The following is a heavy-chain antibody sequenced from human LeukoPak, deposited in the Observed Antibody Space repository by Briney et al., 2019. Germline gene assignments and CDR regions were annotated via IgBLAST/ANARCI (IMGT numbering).Heavy chain of an antibody. CDR3: ARGGYSSSWY. J-gene: IGHJ4*02. V-gene: IGHV4-61*02. CDR1: GGSISSGGYY. D-gene: IGHD6-6*01. Sequence: PSQTLSLTCTVSGGSISSGGYYWSWIRQPAGKGLEWIGRIYTSGSTNYNPSLKSRVTISVDTSKNQFSLKLSSVTAADTAVYYCARGGYSSSWYWGQGTLVTVSS. CDR2: IYTSGST.